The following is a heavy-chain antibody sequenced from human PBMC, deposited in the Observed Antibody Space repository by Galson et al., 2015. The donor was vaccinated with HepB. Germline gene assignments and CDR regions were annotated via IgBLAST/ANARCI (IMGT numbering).Heavy chain of an antibody. V-gene: IGHV4-59*01. Sequence: LSLTCTVSGGSISSYYWSWIRQPPGKGLEWIGYIYYSGSTNYNPSLKSRVTISVDTSKNQFSLKLSSVTAADTAVYYCARVPATIKGIYYYYYGMVVWGQGTTVTVSS. J-gene: IGHJ6*02. CDR1: GGSISSYY. D-gene: IGHD5-12*01. CDR3: ARVPATIKGIYYYYYGMVV. CDR2: IYYSGST.